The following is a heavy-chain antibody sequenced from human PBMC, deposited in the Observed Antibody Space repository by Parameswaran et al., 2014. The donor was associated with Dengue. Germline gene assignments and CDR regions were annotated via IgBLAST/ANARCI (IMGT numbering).Heavy chain of an antibody. CDR2: ISYEGSNK. V-gene: IGHV3-30-3*01. CDR3: ARDPRRGYSYGIPDY. J-gene: IGHJ4*02. Sequence: VRQMPGKGLEWVAVISYEGSNKHYADSVKGRFTISRDNSKNTLYLQMNSLRPEDTALYYCARDPRRGYSYGIPDYWGQGTLVTVSS. D-gene: IGHD5-18*01.